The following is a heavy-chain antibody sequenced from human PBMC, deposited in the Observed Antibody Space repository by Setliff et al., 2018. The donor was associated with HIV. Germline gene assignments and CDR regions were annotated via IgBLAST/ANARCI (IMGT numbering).Heavy chain of an antibody. J-gene: IGHJ5*02. D-gene: IGHD2-2*01. Sequence: ASVKVSCKASADTFTNCLINWVRQAPGQGLEWMGWINAGNGNTKYSQKFQGRVTITRDTSASTAYMELSSLTSEDTAVYYCARGDVVVPAAIVVDWFDPWGQGTLVTGSS. CDR3: ARGDVVVPAAIVVDWFDP. CDR1: ADTFTNCL. CDR2: INAGNGNT. V-gene: IGHV1-3*01.